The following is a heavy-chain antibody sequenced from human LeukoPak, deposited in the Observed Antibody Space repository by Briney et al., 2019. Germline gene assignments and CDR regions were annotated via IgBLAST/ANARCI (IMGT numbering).Heavy chain of an antibody. CDR1: AGSISSSSYY. CDR2: IYYSGST. V-gene: IGHV4-39*07. D-gene: IGHD4-23*01. Sequence: SETLSLTCTVSAGSISSSSYYWGWIRQPPGKGLEWIGSIYYSGSTYYNPSLKSRVTISVDTSKNQFSLKLSSVTAADTAVYYCARDYGGNPYYFDYWGQGTLVTVSS. J-gene: IGHJ4*02. CDR3: ARDYGGNPYYFDY.